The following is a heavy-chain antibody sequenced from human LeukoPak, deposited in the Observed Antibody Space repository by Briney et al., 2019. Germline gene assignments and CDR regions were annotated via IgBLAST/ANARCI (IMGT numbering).Heavy chain of an antibody. CDR1: GFTFSSYA. J-gene: IGHJ4*02. CDR2: ISGSGGST. D-gene: IGHD2-21*01. V-gene: IGHV3-23*01. CDR3: AKDHRHTDYFDY. Sequence: PGGSLRLSCAASGFTFSSYAMSWVRQAPGKGLEWVSAISGSGGSTYYADSVKGRSTISRDNSKNTLYLQMNSLRAEDTAVYYCAKDHRHTDYFDYWGQGTLVTVSS.